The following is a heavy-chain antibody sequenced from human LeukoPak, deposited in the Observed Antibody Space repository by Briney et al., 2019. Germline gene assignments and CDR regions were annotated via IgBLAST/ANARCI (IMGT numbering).Heavy chain of an antibody. CDR1: GFTFRHYV. V-gene: IGHV3-30*04. J-gene: IGHJ3*01. Sequence: GGSLRLSCVRSGFTFRHYVMHWVRQAPGKGLEWVAVISYDETHKFYADSVKGRFTISRDNSNATLFLQMNSLRSEDAAVYYCVRARVRARSGAFDVWGQGTLVTVSS. D-gene: IGHD3-10*01. CDR2: ISYDETHK. CDR3: VRARVRARSGAFDV.